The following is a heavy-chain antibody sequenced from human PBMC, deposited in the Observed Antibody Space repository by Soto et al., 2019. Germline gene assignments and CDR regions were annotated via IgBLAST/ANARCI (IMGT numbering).Heavy chain of an antibody. CDR2: IYWDNDR. CDR1: GFSLTTSGVG. V-gene: IGHV2-5*02. CDR3: AHSFAPYYSYAMDV. Sequence: QITLKESGPTLMKPTQTLTLTCTFSGFSLTTSGVGVVWIRQPAGKALDWLALIYWDNDRRYSPSLKSRLTITKDTSKNQAVLTMTNMDPVDTATYYCAHSFAPYYSYAMDVWGQGTTVTVSS. J-gene: IGHJ6*02.